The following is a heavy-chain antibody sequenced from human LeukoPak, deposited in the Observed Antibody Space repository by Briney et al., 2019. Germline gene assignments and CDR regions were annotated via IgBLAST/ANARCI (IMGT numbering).Heavy chain of an antibody. CDR1: GFTLSSYG. CDR3: AKDGAYCSGGSCYYNWFDP. V-gene: IGHV3-30*18. J-gene: IGHJ5*02. Sequence: PGRYLRLSCAASGFTLSSYGMHWVRQAPGKGLEWVAVISYDGSNKYYADSVKGRFTISRDNSKNTLYLQMNSLRAEDTAVYYCAKDGAYCSGGSCYYNWFDPWGQGTLVTVSS. CDR2: ISYDGSNK. D-gene: IGHD2-15*01.